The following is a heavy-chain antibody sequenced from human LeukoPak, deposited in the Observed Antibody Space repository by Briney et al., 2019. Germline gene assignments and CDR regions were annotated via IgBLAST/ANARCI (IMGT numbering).Heavy chain of an antibody. V-gene: IGHV1-3*04. CDR2: VNTDNTKS. CDR1: GHIFTTHY. CDR3: ARAQGSRYDFWSGYFAYYFDY. J-gene: IGHJ4*02. D-gene: IGHD3-3*01. Sequence: ASVKVSCKTSGHIFTTHYIHWMRQAPGQRLEWLGRVNTDNTKSEYSQKFQGRVIITRDTSASTAYMEMSGLRSEGTAMYYCARAQGSRYDFWSGYFAYYFDYWGQGTLVTVSS.